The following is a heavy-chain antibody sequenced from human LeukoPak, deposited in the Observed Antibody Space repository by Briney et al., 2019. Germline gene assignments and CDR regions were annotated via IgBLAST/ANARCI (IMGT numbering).Heavy chain of an antibody. CDR1: GFTFSSYS. CDR3: ARETAGYSYGTLGVY. CDR2: ISSSSSTI. V-gene: IGHV3-48*01. D-gene: IGHD5-18*01. J-gene: IGHJ4*02. Sequence: GGSLRLSXAASGFTFSSYSMNWVRQAPGKGLEWVSYISSSSSTIYYADSVKGRFTISRDNAKNSLYLQMNSLRAEDTAVYYCARETAGYSYGTLGVYWGQGTLVTVSS.